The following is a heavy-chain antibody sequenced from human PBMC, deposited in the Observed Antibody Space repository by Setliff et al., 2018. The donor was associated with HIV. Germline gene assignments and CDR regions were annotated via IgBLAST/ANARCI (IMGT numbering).Heavy chain of an antibody. V-gene: IGHV3-7*03. J-gene: IGHJ3*02. Sequence: GSLRLSCAASEFTFSEYWMTWVRQAPGKGLEWLANIKQDESEIYYVDSVRGRFTVSRDNARNSLYLQMSSLRAEDTAIYYCARIYRSSWPFDACDIWGQGTMVTVSS. CDR3: ARIYRSSWPFDACDI. CDR2: IKQDESEI. D-gene: IGHD6-6*01. CDR1: EFTFSEYW.